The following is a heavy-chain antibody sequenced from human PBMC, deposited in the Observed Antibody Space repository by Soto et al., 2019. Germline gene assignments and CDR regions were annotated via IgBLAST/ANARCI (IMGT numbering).Heavy chain of an antibody. D-gene: IGHD2-2*01. J-gene: IGHJ5*02. V-gene: IGHV1-2*02. Sequence: ASVNVSCKASGYKFTAYYMHWVRQAPGQGLEWMGWINPGSGATSYAQTFQGRVTMTRDTSINTVYMEVTSLRPDDTAVYYCARLSKGYCSNTSCYSWFAPWGQGTLVPVSS. CDR3: ARLSKGYCSNTSCYSWFAP. CDR2: INPGSGAT. CDR1: GYKFTAYY.